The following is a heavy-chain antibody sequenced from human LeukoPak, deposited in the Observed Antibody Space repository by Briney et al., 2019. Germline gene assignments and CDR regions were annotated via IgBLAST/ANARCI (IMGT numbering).Heavy chain of an antibody. CDR1: GGSISSSNSH. J-gene: IGHJ4*02. Sequence: PSETLSLTCSVSGGSISSSNSHWGWIRQPPGKGLEWVGSIDNRGNTYYNPSLKSRVTISVDTSKNQFSLKLSSVTAADTAVYYCARHGTLYGSSSKFDNWGQGTLVTVSP. CDR2: IDNRGNT. V-gene: IGHV4-39*01. D-gene: IGHD6-6*01. CDR3: ARHGTLYGSSSKFDN.